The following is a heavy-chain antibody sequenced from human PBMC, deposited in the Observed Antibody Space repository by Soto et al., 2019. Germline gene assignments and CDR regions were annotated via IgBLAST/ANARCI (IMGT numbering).Heavy chain of an antibody. CDR2: IIPIFGTA. CDR3: ASTVTTIGYSYYYGMDV. Sequence: QVQLVQSGAEVKKPGSSVKVSCKASGGTFSSYAISWVRQAPGQGLEWMGGIIPIFGTANYAQKFRGRVTITADESTSTAYMELSSLRSEDTAVYYCASTVTTIGYSYYYGMDVWGQGTTVTVSS. V-gene: IGHV1-69*12. CDR1: GGTFSSYA. J-gene: IGHJ6*02. D-gene: IGHD4-17*01.